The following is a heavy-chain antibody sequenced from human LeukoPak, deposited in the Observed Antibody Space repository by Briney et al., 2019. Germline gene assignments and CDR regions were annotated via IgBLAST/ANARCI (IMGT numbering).Heavy chain of an antibody. V-gene: IGHV1-2*02. CDR1: GYSFTDYY. CDR3: ARDGAFDI. CDR2: INPNSGGT. Sequence: ASVKVSCKASGYSFTDYYMHWVRQAHGQGLEWMGWINPNSGGTNYAQKFQGRVTMTRDTSFSTAYMELSSLRSDDTAVYYCARDGAFDIWGQGTMDTVSS. J-gene: IGHJ3*02.